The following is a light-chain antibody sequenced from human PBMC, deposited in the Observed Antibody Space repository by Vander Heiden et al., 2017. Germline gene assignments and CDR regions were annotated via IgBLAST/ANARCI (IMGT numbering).Light chain of an antibody. CDR2: AAS. CDR1: QRISSY. CDR3: QQSYSILTWT. V-gene: IGKV1-39*01. Sequence: LQITQSPSSLSASVGDRVTITCRASQRISSYLNWYQQKPGKAPNLLIYAASSLESGVPSRFSGNESGTNFTLTISSLQAEDFATYYCQQSYSILTWTFGQGTKVEIK. J-gene: IGKJ1*01.